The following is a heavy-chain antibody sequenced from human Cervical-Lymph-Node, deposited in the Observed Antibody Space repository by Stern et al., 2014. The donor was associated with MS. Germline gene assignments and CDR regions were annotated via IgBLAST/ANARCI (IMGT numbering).Heavy chain of an antibody. Sequence: QLQLQESGPGLVKPSQTLSLTCTVSGGSVGSGSYDWSWIRQPAGKGLEWIGRIYTTGSTYYNPSLKSRVSISIDTSKNQFSLKLPSGTAPDTAVYYCARDKEDTNMAFRFFENLGPGTLVTVSS. J-gene: IGHJ4*02. CDR1: GGSVGSGSYD. D-gene: IGHD5-18*01. V-gene: IGHV4-61*02. CDR3: ARDKEDTNMAFRFFEN. CDR2: IYTTGST.